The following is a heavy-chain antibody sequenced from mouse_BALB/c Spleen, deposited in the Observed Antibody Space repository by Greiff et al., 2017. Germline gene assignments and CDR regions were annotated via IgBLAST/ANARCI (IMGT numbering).Heavy chain of an antibody. Sequence: QVQLQQSGAELVKPGASVKLSCKTSGYTFTSYWIQWVKQRPGQGLGWIGEIFPGTGTTYYNEKFKGKATLTIDTSSSTAYMQLSSLTSEDSAVYFCARGGTTVVATDYWGQGTTLTVSS. D-gene: IGHD1-1*01. CDR3: ARGGTTVVATDY. J-gene: IGHJ2*01. V-gene: IGHV1S132*01. CDR2: IFPGTGTT. CDR1: GYTFTSYW.